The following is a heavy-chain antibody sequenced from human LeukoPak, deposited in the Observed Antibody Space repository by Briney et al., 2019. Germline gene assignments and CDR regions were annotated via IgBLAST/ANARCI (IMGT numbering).Heavy chain of an antibody. D-gene: IGHD2-2*01. Sequence: ASVKVSCKASGYTFTSYDINWVRQATGQGLEWMGWMNPNSGNTGYAQKFQGRVTITRNTSISTAYMELSSLRSEDTAVYYCARAGVPAAMAHPYYYYYMDVWGKGTTVTVSS. CDR3: ARAGVPAAMAHPYYYYYMDV. CDR2: MNPNSGNT. J-gene: IGHJ6*03. CDR1: GYTFTSYD. V-gene: IGHV1-8*03.